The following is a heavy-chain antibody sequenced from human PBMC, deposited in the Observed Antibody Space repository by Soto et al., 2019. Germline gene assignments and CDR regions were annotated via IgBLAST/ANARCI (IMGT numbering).Heavy chain of an antibody. CDR1: GFTVSTNY. Sequence: PGGSLRLSCAASGFTVSTNYMSWVRQSPGKGLEWVSVIYTGGSTYYADSVKGRFTISRDNSKNRLFLQMNSLRAEDTAIYYCAKCMGSYWIGVIDIWGQRTLVTVSS. V-gene: IGHV3-53*01. D-gene: IGHD1-26*01. CDR2: IYTGGST. J-gene: IGHJ4*02. CDR3: AKCMGSYWIGVIDI.